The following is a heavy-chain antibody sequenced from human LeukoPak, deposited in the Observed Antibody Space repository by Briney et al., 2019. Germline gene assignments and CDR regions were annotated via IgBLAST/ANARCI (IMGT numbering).Heavy chain of an antibody. J-gene: IGHJ4*02. D-gene: IGHD2-15*01. Sequence: GGSLRLSCGASGFTFSSYAMSWVRQAPGKGLEWVSGISGSGGSTFYADSVKGRFTISRDNSKNTLYLQMESLGAEDTAVYYCAKSPISGTPGYFDYWGQGTLVTVSS. CDR2: ISGSGGST. CDR3: AKSPISGTPGYFDY. CDR1: GFTFSSYA. V-gene: IGHV3-23*01.